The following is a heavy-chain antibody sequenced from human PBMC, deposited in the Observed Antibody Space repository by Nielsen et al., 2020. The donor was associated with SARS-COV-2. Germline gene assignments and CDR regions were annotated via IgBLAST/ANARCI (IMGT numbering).Heavy chain of an antibody. CDR1: GFTFSSYA. CDR3: AKDHFQWELPGGYFDY. V-gene: IGHV3-30*18. CDR2: ISYDGSNK. Sequence: GGSLRLSCAASGFTFSSYAMSWVRQAPGKGLEWVAVISYDGSNKYYADSVKGRFTISRDNSKNTLYLQMNSLGAEDTAVYYCAKDHFQWELPGGYFDYWGQGTLVTVSS. J-gene: IGHJ4*02. D-gene: IGHD1-26*01.